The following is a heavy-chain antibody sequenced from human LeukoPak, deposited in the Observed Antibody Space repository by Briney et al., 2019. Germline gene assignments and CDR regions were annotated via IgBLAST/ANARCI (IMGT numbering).Heavy chain of an antibody. CDR1: GFTFSSYA. D-gene: IGHD1-1*01. CDR2: ISGSGGST. J-gene: IGHJ4*02. V-gene: IGHV3-23*01. Sequence: HPGGSLRLSCAASGFTFSSYAMSWVRQAPGKGLEWVSAISGSGGSTYYADSVKGRFTISRDNSKNTLYLQMNSLRAEDTAVYYCAKTGGNKLERPLGYWGQGTLVTVSS. CDR3: AKTGGNKLERPLGY.